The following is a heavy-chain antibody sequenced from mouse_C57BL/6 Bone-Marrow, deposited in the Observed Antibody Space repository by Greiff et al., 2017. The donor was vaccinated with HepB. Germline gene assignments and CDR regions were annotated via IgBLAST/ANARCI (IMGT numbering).Heavy chain of an antibody. D-gene: IGHD1-1*01. CDR3: ARAGYYGSSSSYYAMDY. Sequence: EVKLVESEGGLVQPGSSMKLSCTASGFTFSDYYMAWVRQVPEKGLEWVANINYDGSSTYYLDSLKSRFIISRDNAKNILYLQMSSLKSEDTATYYCARAGYYGSSSSYYAMDYWGQGTSVTVSS. CDR1: GFTFSDYY. CDR2: INYDGSST. V-gene: IGHV5-16*01. J-gene: IGHJ4*01.